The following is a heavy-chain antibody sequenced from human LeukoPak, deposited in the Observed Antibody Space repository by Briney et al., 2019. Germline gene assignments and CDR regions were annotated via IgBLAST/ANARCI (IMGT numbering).Heavy chain of an antibody. CDR1: GGSFSGYY. D-gene: IGHD3-16*02. CDR2: INHSGST. CDR3: ARATTYYDYVWGSYRYRDYFDY. Sequence: PSETPSLTCAVYGGSFSGYYWSWIRQPPGKGLEWIGEINHSGSTNYNPSLKSRVAISVDTSKNQFSLKLSSVTAADTAVYYCARATTYYDYVWGSYRYRDYFDYWGQGTLVTVSS. J-gene: IGHJ4*02. V-gene: IGHV4-34*01.